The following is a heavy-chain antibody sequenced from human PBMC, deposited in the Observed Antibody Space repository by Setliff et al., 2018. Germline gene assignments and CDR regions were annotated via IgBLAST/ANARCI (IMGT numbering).Heavy chain of an antibody. D-gene: IGHD5-18*01. CDR2: MYYSGDT. Sequence: KTSETLSLTCTVSGGSVRSHYWSWIRQPPGKGLEWIGYMYYSGDTNYNPSLKSRVTISVDTSKNQFSLELRSVTAADTAVYYCARLPPLHTPMALTFDYWGQGILVTVSS. CDR1: GGSVRSHY. CDR3: ARLPPLHTPMALTFDY. J-gene: IGHJ4*02. V-gene: IGHV4-59*08.